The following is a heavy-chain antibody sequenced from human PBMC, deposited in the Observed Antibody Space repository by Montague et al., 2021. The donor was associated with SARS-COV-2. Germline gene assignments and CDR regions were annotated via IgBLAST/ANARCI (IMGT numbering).Heavy chain of an antibody. CDR1: GFTFSSYA. J-gene: IGHJ4*02. D-gene: IGHD3-22*01. CDR2: ISGSGGNT. CDR3: AKDITMIVVVPPPGY. V-gene: IGHV3-23*01. Sequence: SLRLSCAASGFTFSSYAMSWVRQAPGKGLEWVSAISGSGGNTYYADSVKGRFTISRDNSKNTLYLQMNSLRAEDTAVYYCAKDITMIVVVPPPGYWGQGTLVTVSS.